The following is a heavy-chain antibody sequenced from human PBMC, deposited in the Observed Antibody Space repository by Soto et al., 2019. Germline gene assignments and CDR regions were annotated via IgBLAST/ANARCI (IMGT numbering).Heavy chain of an antibody. CDR3: AKRACSTASCSYFDY. J-gene: IGHJ4*02. V-gene: IGHV3-23*01. Sequence: GGSLRLSCAASGFTFRTYDMSWVRQAPGKGLEWVSGISGTDGSTSYIDSVKGRFTISGDDSENTLYLQMNSLRAEDTAVYYCAKRACSTASCSYFDYWGQGTLVTVSS. CDR2: ISGTDGST. D-gene: IGHD2-2*01. CDR1: GFTFRTYD.